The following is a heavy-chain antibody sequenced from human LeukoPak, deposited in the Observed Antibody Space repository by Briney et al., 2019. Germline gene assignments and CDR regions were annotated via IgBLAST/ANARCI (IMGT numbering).Heavy chain of an antibody. V-gene: IGHV4-4*09. CDR3: AKSYFDYSTYYSYYFNL. CDR2: VYTSGST. CDR1: GGSISGGY. D-gene: IGHD4-11*01. J-gene: IGHJ4*02. Sequence: SETLSLTCTVSGGSISGGYWSWIRQPPGRGLEWIGYVYTSGSTNYNPTLKSRVTISVDTSKSQFALKLSSVTAADTAVYYCAKSYFDYSTYYSYYFNLWGQGALVTVSS.